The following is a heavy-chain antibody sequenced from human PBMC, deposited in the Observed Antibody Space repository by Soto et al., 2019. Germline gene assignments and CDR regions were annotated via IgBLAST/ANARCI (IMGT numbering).Heavy chain of an antibody. CDR3: SRVAYYFDSSGYFF. CDR1: GFTFKNCW. D-gene: IGHD3-22*01. Sequence: PGGSLRLSCAASGFTFKNCWMHWVRQVPGKGLVWVSYISSSGSTIYYADSVKGRFTISRDNAKNSLYLQMNSLRAEDTAVYYCSRVAYYFDSSGYFFWGQGTLVTVSS. J-gene: IGHJ4*02. V-gene: IGHV3-48*01. CDR2: ISSSGSTI.